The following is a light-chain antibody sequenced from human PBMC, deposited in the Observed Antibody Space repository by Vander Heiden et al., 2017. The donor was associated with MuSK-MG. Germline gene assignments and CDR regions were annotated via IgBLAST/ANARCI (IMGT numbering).Light chain of an antibody. CDR3: MQALQTWT. CDR1: QSLLHSNGYNY. CDR2: LCS. V-gene: IGKV2-28*01. J-gene: IGKJ1*01. Sequence: DIVMTQSPLSLPVTPGEPASISCRSSQSLLHSNGYNYLDWYLQKPGQSPQLLIYLCSNRASGVPDMFSGSGSGTDFTLKISRVEAEDVGVYYCMQALQTWTFGQGTKVEIK.